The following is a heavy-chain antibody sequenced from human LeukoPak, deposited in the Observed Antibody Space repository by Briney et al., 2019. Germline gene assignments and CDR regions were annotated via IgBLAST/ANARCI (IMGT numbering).Heavy chain of an antibody. CDR3: AKFWSGYSSDY. V-gene: IGHV3-23*01. CDR2: ISGSGGST. Sequence: GGSLRLSCAASGFTFSSYAMSWVRQAPGKGLDWVSVISGSGGSTYYADSVKGRFTISRDNSKNTLYLQMNSLRAEDTAVYYCAKFWSGYSSDYWGQGTPVTVSS. J-gene: IGHJ4*02. D-gene: IGHD3-3*01. CDR1: GFTFSSYA.